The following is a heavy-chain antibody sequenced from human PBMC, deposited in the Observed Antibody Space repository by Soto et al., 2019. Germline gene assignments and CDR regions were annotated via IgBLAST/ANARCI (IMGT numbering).Heavy chain of an antibody. J-gene: IGHJ4*02. CDR2: INSDGSST. CDR1: GFTFSSYW. V-gene: IGHV3-74*01. CDR3: ARDYYDILTGYPGFYFDY. Sequence: GGSLRFSCAASGFTFSSYWMHWVRQAPGKGLVWVSRINSDGSSTSYADSVKGRFTISRDNAKNTLYLQMNSLRAEDTAVYYCARDYYDILTGYPGFYFDYWGQGTLVTVSS. D-gene: IGHD3-9*01.